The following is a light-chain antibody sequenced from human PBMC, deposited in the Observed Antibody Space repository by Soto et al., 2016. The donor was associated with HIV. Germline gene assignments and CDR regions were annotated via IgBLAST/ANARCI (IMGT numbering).Light chain of an antibody. CDR3: NSRDNDRVL. V-gene: IGLV3-19*01. CDR2: GKN. J-gene: IGLJ2*01. CDR1: SLRKYF. Sequence: SSELTQDPAVPVALGQTVKITCQGDSLRKYFATWYQQKPGQAPILVIYGKNKRPSGIPDRFSGSSSGNTGSLTISGAQAEDEADYYCNSRDNDRVLFGGGTKLTVL.